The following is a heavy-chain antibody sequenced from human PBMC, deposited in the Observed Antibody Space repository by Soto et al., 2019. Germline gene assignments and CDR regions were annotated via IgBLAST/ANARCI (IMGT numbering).Heavy chain of an antibody. CDR3: ARDSGGGYSSSDYDY. CDR1: GFTFSSYG. CDR2: IWYDGSNK. D-gene: IGHD6-6*01. V-gene: IGHV3-33*01. Sequence: QVQLVESGGGVVQPGRSLRLSCGASGFTFSSYGMHWVRQAPGKGLEWVAVIWYDGSNKYYADSVKGRFTISRDNSKNTLYLQMNSLRAEDTAVYYCARDSGGGYSSSDYDYWGQGTLVTVSS. J-gene: IGHJ4*02.